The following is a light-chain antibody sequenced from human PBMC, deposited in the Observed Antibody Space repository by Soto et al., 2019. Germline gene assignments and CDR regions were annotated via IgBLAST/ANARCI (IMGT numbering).Light chain of an antibody. Sequence: EILLTQSPGTLSLSPGERATLSCSASQSVSSSYLAWYQQKPGQAPRLLIYGASSRATGIPDRFSGSGSGTDFTLTISRLEPEDFAVYYCQQYGSSPTWTFGQGTKVDI. CDR2: GAS. J-gene: IGKJ1*01. V-gene: IGKV3-20*01. CDR1: QSVSSSY. CDR3: QQYGSSPTWT.